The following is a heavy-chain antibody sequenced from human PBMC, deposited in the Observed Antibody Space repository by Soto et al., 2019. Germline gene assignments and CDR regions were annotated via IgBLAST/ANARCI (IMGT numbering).Heavy chain of an antibody. V-gene: IGHV3-11*03. Sequence: PGGSLRLSCAASGFTFSDYHIIWIRQAPGKGLEWVLFSSMSSSGGSYEDSAKNGFTISKDNAKNSQYSHMNSRSADATAVYYFARYGREVSTRIIDSCDHGSLVRVSS. CDR2: SSMSSSGG. J-gene: IGHJ5*01. CDR3: ARYGREVSTRIIDS. D-gene: IGHD3-22*01. CDR1: GFTFSDYH.